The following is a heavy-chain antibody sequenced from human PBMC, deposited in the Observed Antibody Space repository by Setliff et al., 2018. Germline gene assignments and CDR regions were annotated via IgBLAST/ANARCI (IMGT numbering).Heavy chain of an antibody. Sequence: SVKVSCKSSGGTFSKYGISWVRQAPGQGLEWMGGIIPNFRTTSYAQKFQGRVTISTDESTMTAYMELNSLRPEDTAMYYCAREEVIVMTVNNYYYYMDVWGKGTTVTVSS. CDR1: GGTFSKYG. D-gene: IGHD2-21*02. V-gene: IGHV1-69*05. CDR2: IIPNFRTT. CDR3: AREEVIVMTVNNYYYYMDV. J-gene: IGHJ6*03.